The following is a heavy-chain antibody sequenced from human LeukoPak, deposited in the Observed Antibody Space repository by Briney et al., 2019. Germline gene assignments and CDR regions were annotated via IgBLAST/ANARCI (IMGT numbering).Heavy chain of an antibody. CDR3: ARDNYYDSSGYYGQLFDY. D-gene: IGHD3-22*01. V-gene: IGHV1-18*04. CDR1: GYIFSDYY. Sequence: ASVKVSCKASGYIFSDYYMHWVRQAPGQGLEWMGWISAYNGNTNYAQKLQGRVTMTTDTSTSTAYMELRSLRSDDTAVYYCARDNYYDSSGYYGQLFDYWGQGTLVTVSS. CDR2: ISAYNGNT. J-gene: IGHJ4*02.